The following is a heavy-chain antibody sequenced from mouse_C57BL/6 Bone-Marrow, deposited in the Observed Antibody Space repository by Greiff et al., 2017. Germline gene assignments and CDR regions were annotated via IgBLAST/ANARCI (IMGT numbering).Heavy chain of an antibody. V-gene: IGHV5-9-1*02. CDR3: TGERTTVVERVYYFDY. J-gene: IGHJ2*01. Sequence: EVHLVESGEGLVKPGGSLKLPCAASGFTFSSYAMSWVRQTPEKRLEWVAYISSGGDYIYYADTVKGRFTISRVNARNPLFLQTSSLKSEDTAMYYGTGERTTVVERVYYFDYWGKGATHAVSS. CDR2: ISSGGDYI. D-gene: IGHD1-1*01. CDR1: GFTFSSYA.